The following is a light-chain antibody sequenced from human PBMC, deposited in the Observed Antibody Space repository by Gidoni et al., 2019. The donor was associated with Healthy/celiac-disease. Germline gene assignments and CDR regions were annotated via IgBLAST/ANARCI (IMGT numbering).Light chain of an antibody. CDR3: QQLNSYPRG. CDR1: QGISSY. J-gene: IGKJ3*01. V-gene: IGKV1-9*01. Sequence: DIQLTQSPSFLSASVGDRVTITCRASQGISSYLAWYQQQPGKAPKLRIYAASTLQSGVPSRLSGSGSGTEFTLTISSLQPEDFATYYCQQLNSYPRGFXPXTKVDIK. CDR2: AAS.